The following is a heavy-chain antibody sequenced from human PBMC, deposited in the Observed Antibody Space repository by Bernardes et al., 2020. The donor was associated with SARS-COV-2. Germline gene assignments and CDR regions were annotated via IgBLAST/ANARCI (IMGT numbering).Heavy chain of an antibody. D-gene: IGHD6-6*01. CDR1: GFTFRKTA. Sequence: VWSLCRSCVASGFTFRKTAMTWVRQVPGQGLEWVSAISAIGGSTYYAESVKGRFTISRDNSRNTLYLEMNSLRAEDTAVYYCSKNAKYSSSSMEVWGQGTTVTVS. J-gene: IGHJ6*02. CDR2: ISAIGGST. V-gene: IGHV3-23*01. CDR3: SKNAKYSSSSMEV.